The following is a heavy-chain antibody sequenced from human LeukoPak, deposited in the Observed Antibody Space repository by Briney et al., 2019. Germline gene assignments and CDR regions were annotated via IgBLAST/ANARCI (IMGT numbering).Heavy chain of an antibody. CDR1: GGTFSSYA. CDR2: LIPIFGTA. J-gene: IGHJ6*03. D-gene: IGHD3-22*01. V-gene: IGHV1-69*05. CDR3: ASLSYYYDRSCYSTYYMDV. Sequence: GASVKVSCKASGGTFSSYAISWLRQAPGQGLEWMGGLIPIFGTANYAQKFQGRVTITTDESTSTAYMELSSLRSEDTAVYYCASLSYYYDRSCYSTYYMDVWGKGTTVTVSS.